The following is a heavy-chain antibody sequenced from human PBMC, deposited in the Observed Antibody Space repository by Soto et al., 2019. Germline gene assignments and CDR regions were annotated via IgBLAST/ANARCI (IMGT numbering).Heavy chain of an antibody. J-gene: IGHJ4*02. Sequence: QVQLVQSGAAVKKPGSSVKVSCKASGGTFSSYAISWVRQAPGQGLEWMGGIIPIFGTANYAQKFQGRVTITADESTSTAYMELSSLRSEDTAVYYCARGGYCSGGSCYSHPFDYWGQGTLVTVSS. CDR3: ARGGYCSGGSCYSHPFDY. V-gene: IGHV1-69*12. CDR1: GGTFSSYA. D-gene: IGHD2-15*01. CDR2: IIPIFGTA.